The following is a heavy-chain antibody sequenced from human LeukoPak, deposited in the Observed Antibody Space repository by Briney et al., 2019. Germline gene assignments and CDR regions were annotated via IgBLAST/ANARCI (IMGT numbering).Heavy chain of an antibody. Sequence: GGSLRLSCAASGFTFSSYWMSWVRQAPGKGLEWVANIKQDGSEKYYVDSVKGRFTISRDNAKNSLYLQMNSLRAGDTAVYYCARFGIQLWLLGRSGFDYWGQGTLVTVSS. CDR3: ARFGIQLWLLGRSGFDY. CDR2: IKQDGSEK. D-gene: IGHD5-18*01. J-gene: IGHJ4*02. V-gene: IGHV3-7*01. CDR1: GFTFSSYW.